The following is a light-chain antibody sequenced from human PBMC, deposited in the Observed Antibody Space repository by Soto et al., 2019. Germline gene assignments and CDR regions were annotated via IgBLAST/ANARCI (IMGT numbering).Light chain of an antibody. CDR3: QQYDTSPYT. J-gene: IGKJ2*01. CDR2: GAS. Sequence: EIVLTQSPGTPSLSPGDRATLACRASQSLSNIYLAWYQQKPGQAPRLLIYGASSRATGIPDRFSGSGSGADFTLTITRLEPEDFAVYYCQQYDTSPYTFGQGTKLEIK. CDR1: QSLSNIY. V-gene: IGKV3-20*01.